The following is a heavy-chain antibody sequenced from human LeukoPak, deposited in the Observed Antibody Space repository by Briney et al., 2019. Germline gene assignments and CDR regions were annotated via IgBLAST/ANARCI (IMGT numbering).Heavy chain of an antibody. J-gene: IGHJ5*02. Sequence: SETLSLTCTVSGGSISSSSYYWGWIRQPPGKGLEWIASIYYSGSTYYNPSLKSRVTISVDTSKNQFSLDLSSVTAADTAVFYCARQYQGYCSGTSCPPPWFDPWGQGTLVTVS. D-gene: IGHD2-2*01. CDR3: ARQYQGYCSGTSCPPPWFDP. CDR2: IYYSGST. CDR1: GGSISSSSYY. V-gene: IGHV4-39*01.